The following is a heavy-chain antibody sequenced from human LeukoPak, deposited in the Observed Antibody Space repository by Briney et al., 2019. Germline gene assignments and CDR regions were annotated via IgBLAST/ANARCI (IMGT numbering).Heavy chain of an antibody. CDR1: GGSIDSGGYY. V-gene: IGHV4-31*03. J-gene: IGHJ6*04. CDR3: ARDIYMDGMDV. D-gene: IGHD2-2*02. CDR2: INYSGST. Sequence: SQTLSLTCTVSGGSIDSGGYYWTWIRQHPGKGLEWIGYINYSGSTFYNPSLKSRVTISVDTSKNQFSLKLNSVTAADTAVYFCARDIYMDGMDVWGKGTTVTVSS.